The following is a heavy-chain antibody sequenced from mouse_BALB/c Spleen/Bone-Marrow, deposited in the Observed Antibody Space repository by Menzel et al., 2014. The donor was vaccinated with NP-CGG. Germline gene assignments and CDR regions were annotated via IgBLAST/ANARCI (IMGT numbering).Heavy chain of an antibody. Sequence: EVMLVESGGGLVQFGGSLKLSCAASGSTFSRYGMSWVRQTPDKRLELGAIINSDGGSTYYPDSVKGRFTISRDNAKNTLYLQMSSLKSEDTAMYYCARAYYWGQGTLVTVSA. J-gene: IGHJ3*01. CDR1: GSTFSRYG. CDR2: INSDGGST. D-gene: IGHD2-10*01. CDR3: ARAYY. V-gene: IGHV5-6-3*01.